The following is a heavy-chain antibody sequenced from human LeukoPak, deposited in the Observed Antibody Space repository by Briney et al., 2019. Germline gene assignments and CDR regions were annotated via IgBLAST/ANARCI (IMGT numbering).Heavy chain of an antibody. CDR2: IYHSGST. J-gene: IGHJ6*02. CDR3: AGGEMTTVTSVGRYYYYGMDV. Sequence: SETLSLTCAVSGGSISSGGYSWSWIRQPPGKGLEWIGYIYHSGSTYYNPSLKSRVTISVDRSKNQFSLKLSSVTAADTAVYYCAGGEMTTVTSVGRYYYYGMDVWGQGTTVTVSS. V-gene: IGHV4-30-2*01. CDR1: GGSISSGGYS. D-gene: IGHD4-17*01.